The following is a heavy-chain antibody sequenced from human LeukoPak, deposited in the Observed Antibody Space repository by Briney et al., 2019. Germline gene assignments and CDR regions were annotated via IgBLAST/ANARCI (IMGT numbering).Heavy chain of an antibody. V-gene: IGHV3-9*01. Sequence: GGSLRLSCAASGFTFDDYAMHWVRQAPGKGLEWVSGISWNSGSIGYADSVKGRFTISRDNAKNSLYLQMNSLRAEDTALYYCATLNPRGGFQDWGQGTLVTVSS. CDR3: ATLNPRGGFQD. D-gene: IGHD5-24*01. CDR2: ISWNSGSI. J-gene: IGHJ4*02. CDR1: GFTFDDYA.